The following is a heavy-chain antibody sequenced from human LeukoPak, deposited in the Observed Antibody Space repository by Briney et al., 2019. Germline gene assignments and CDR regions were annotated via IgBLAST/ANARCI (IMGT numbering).Heavy chain of an antibody. CDR3: ARRTGYPNWFDP. J-gene: IGHJ5*02. V-gene: IGHV3-30*03. D-gene: IGHD3/OR15-3a*01. CDR2: ISYDGSNK. CDR1: GFTFSSYG. Sequence: GRSLRLSCAASGFTFSSYGMHWVRQAPGKGLEWVAVISYDGSNKYYADSVKGRFTISRDNSKNTLYLQMNSLRAEDTAVYYCARRTGYPNWFDPWGQGTLVTVSS.